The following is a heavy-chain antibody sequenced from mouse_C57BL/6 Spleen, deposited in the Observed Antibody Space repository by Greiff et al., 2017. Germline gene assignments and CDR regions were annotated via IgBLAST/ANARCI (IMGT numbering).Heavy chain of an antibody. CDR2: IDPSDSYT. J-gene: IGHJ2*01. CDR3: ARGYGSSYDYFDY. Sequence: QVQLQQPGAELVRPGTSVKLSCKASGYTFTSYWMHWVKQRPGQGLEWIGVIDPSDSYTNYNQKLKGKATLTVDTSSSTAYMQLSSLTSEDSAVXYCARGYGSSYDYFDYWGQGTTLTVSS. CDR1: GYTFTSYW. V-gene: IGHV1-59*01. D-gene: IGHD1-1*01.